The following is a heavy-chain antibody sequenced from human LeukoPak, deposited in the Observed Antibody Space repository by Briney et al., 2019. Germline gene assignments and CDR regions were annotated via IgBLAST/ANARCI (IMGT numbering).Heavy chain of an antibody. Sequence: GGSLRLSCAASGFTFSSLAMIWVRQAPGKGLEWVSTISGSGSVTYNADSVKGRFTISREDAKNSLFLQMNSLRAGDTAIYYCVREARGYHYTYFDYWGQGSLVTVSS. CDR1: GFTFSSLA. D-gene: IGHD5-18*01. V-gene: IGHV3-23*01. CDR2: ISGSGSVT. CDR3: VREARGYHYTYFDY. J-gene: IGHJ4*02.